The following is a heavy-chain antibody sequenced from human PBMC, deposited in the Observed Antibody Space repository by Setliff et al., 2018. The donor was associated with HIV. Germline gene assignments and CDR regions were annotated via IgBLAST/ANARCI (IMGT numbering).Heavy chain of an antibody. CDR2: ISSSSSYI. CDR1: GFTFSSYS. J-gene: IGHJ4*02. CDR3: AREVSGWYYFDY. V-gene: IGHV3-21*01. Sequence: ASVKVSCAASGFTFSSYSMNWVRQAPGKGLEWVSSISSSSSYIYYADSVKGRFTISRDNAKNSLYLQMNSLRAEDTAVYYCAREVSGWYYFDYWGQGTLVTVSS. D-gene: IGHD6-19*01.